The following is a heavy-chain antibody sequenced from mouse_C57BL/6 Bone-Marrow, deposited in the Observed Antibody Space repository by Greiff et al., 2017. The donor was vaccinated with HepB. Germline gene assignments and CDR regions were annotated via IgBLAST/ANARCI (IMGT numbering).Heavy chain of an antibody. CDR1: GFTFSNYW. CDR3: TGMITRYFDY. CDR2: IRLKSDNYAT. J-gene: IGHJ2*01. V-gene: IGHV6-3*01. Sequence: EVQGVESGGGLVQPGGSMKLSCVASGFTFSNYWMNWVRQSPEKGLEWVAQIRLKSDNYATHYAESVKGRFTISRDDSKSSVYLQMNNLRAEDTGIYYCTGMITRYFDYWGQGTTLTVSS. D-gene: IGHD2-4*01.